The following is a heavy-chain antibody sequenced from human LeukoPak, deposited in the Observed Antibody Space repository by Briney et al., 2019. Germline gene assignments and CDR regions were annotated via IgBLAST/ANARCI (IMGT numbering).Heavy chain of an antibody. J-gene: IGHJ5*02. Sequence: ASVKVSCKASGYTFTNYDINWVRQATGQGLEWMGWMNPNSGNTGYAQKFQGRVTITRDTSISTAYMELSSLRSEDTAAYYCARGYDFWRTLFDTWGQGTLVTVSS. CDR3: ARGYDFWRTLFDT. CDR1: GYTFTNYD. D-gene: IGHD3-3*01. CDR2: MNPNSGNT. V-gene: IGHV1-8*03.